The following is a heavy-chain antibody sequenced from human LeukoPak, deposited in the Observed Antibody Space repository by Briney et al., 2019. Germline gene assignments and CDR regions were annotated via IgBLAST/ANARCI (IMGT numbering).Heavy chain of an antibody. CDR2: IYTSGST. D-gene: IGHD4-23*01. J-gene: IGHJ1*01. CDR3: ARTEYYGGNSEPFQH. V-gene: IGHV4-61*02. Sequence: SETLSLTCTVSGNSISSGDNYWSWIRQPAGKGLEWIGRIYTSGSTNYNPSLKSRVTISGDTSKNQFSLRLSSVTAADTAVYYCARTEYYGGNSEPFQHWGQGTLVTVSS. CDR1: GNSISSGDNY.